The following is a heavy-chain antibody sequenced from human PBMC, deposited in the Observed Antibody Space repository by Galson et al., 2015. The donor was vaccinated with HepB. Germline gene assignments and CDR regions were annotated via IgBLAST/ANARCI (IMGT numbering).Heavy chain of an antibody. CDR2: IYSDGFT. CDR3: ARDVAGAV. J-gene: IGHJ6*02. V-gene: IGHV3-53*01. D-gene: IGHD3-10*01. CDR1: GFDVSRSH. Sequence: SLRLSCAVSGFDVSRSHFMWVRQAPGKGLEWVSVIYSDGFTNYADSVKGRFIVSRDNSENTVYLQMNSLRDEDTAIYYCARDVAGAVWGQGTTVIVSS.